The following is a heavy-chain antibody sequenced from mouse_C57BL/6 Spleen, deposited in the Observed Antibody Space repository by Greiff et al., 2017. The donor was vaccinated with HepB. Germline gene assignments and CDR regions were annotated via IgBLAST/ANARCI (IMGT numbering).Heavy chain of an antibody. CDR1: GYTFTSYW. V-gene: IGHV1-5*01. J-gene: IGHJ3*01. CDR2: IYPGNRDT. Sequence: VQLQQSGPVLARPGASVKISCKTSGYTFTSYWMHWVKQRPGQGLEWIGAIYPGNRDTSYNQKFKGKATLTAVTSASTAYVELSSLTNEDSAVYYCTSYYYDPAYWGQGTLVTVSA. D-gene: IGHD2-4*01. CDR3: TSYYYDPAY.